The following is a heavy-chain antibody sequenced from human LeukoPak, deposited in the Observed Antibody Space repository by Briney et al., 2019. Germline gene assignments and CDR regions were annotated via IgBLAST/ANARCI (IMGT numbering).Heavy chain of an antibody. CDR3: ARMDLGESSYFDY. V-gene: IGHV3-66*01. CDR1: GFTVRRNY. CDR2: IYSGGST. Sequence: PGGSLRLSCAASGFTVRRNYMSWVRQAPGKGLEWVSVIYSGGSTYYADSVKGRFTISRDNSKNTLYLQMNSLRAEDTAVYYCARMDLGESSYFDYWGQGTLVTVSS. J-gene: IGHJ4*02. D-gene: IGHD3-16*02.